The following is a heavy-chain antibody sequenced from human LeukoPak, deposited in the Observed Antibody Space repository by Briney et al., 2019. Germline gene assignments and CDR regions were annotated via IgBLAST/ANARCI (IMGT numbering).Heavy chain of an antibody. D-gene: IGHD1-26*01. CDR1: GFTFSSSG. CDR3: AKDRGGSESH. V-gene: IGHV3-23*01. CDR2: ISGSGSST. J-gene: IGHJ4*02. Sequence: TGGTLRLSCAGSGFTFSSSGMSWVRQAPGKGLEWVSAISGSGSSTYYADSVKGRFTISRDNSKNTLYVQMNSLRAEDTAVYHCAKDRGGSESHWGQGTLVTVSS.